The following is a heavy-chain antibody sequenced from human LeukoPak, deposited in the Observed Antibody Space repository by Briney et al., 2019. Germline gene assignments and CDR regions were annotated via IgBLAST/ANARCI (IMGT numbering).Heavy chain of an antibody. Sequence: PGGSLRLSCAASGFTFSSYAMSWVRQAPGKGLEWVSAISGSGGSTYYADSVKGRFTISRDNSKNTLYLQMNSLRAEDTAVYYCAKDDYDSGGYYVDYWGQGTLVTVSS. CDR1: GFTFSSYA. CDR2: ISGSGGST. CDR3: AKDDYDSGGYYVDY. J-gene: IGHJ4*02. D-gene: IGHD3-22*01. V-gene: IGHV3-23*01.